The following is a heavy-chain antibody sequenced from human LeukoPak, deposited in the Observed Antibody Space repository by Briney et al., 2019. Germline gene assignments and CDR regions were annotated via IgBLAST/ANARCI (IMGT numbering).Heavy chain of an antibody. Sequence: ASVKVSCKASGYTFTGYYMHWVRQAPGQGLEWMGWINPNSGVTHYAQKFQGRVTMTRDTSISTAYMELSRLRSDDTAVYYCARDHWWRIVAPHGRPENPAGYYYYYMDVWGKGTTVTVSS. CDR1: GYTFTGYY. D-gene: IGHD5-12*01. V-gene: IGHV1-2*02. CDR2: INPNSGVT. J-gene: IGHJ6*03. CDR3: ARDHWWRIVAPHGRPENPAGYYYYYMDV.